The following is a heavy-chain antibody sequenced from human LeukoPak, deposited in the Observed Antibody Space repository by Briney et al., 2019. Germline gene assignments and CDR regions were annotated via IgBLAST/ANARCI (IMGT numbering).Heavy chain of an antibody. Sequence: PGGSLRLSCAASGFTFSNYAMNWVRQTPGKGLEWVSSLRASGGITYYADSVKGRFTISRDNSKNTLYLQMNSLRAEDTAVYYCAKGPLNCSGGSCTTLSYFDYWGQGTLVTVSS. CDR1: GFTFSNYA. V-gene: IGHV3-23*01. J-gene: IGHJ4*02. CDR3: AKGPLNCSGGSCTTLSYFDY. CDR2: LRASGGIT. D-gene: IGHD2-15*01.